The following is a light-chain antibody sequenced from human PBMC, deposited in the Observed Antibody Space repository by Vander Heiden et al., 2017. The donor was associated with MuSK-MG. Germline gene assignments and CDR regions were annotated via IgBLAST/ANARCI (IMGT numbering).Light chain of an antibody. CDR2: DND. Sequence: SSELTQDPAVSVALGQPVTIPCRGDILRTFSTSGYQQKTGQAPILVFYDNDNRPSGIPDRFSASKSGNTASFTITGTRAEDEADYYGNSQDISGHQGVFGGGTKLTVL. J-gene: IGLJ3*02. CDR1: ILRTFS. CDR3: NSQDISGHQGV. V-gene: IGLV3-19*01.